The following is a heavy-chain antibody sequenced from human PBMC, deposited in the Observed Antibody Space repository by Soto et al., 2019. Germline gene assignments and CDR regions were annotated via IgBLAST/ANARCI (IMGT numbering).Heavy chain of an antibody. D-gene: IGHD3-3*01. V-gene: IGHV1-8*01. CDR2: MNPNSGNT. CDR1: GYTFTSYD. CDR3: ARGLRITIFGVVPD. J-gene: IGHJ4*02. Sequence: ASVKVSCKASGYTFTSYDINWVRQATGQGLEWMGWMNPNSGNTGYAQKFQGRVTMTRNTSISTAYMELSSLRSEDTAVYYCARGLRITIFGVVPDWGQGTLVTVSS.